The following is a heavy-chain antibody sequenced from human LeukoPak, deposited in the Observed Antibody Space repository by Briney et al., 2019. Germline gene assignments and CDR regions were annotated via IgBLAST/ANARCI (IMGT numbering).Heavy chain of an antibody. CDR3: ARGWNYAFRFDD. CDR1: GFTFSDYW. J-gene: IGHJ4*02. D-gene: IGHD1-7*01. CDR2: IKQDGSER. V-gene: IGHV3-7*01. Sequence: GGSLRLSRAASGFTFSDYWMTWVRQAPGKGLEWVAHIKQDGSERYYGDSVKGRFTISRDNANNLVHLQMNSLGAEDTAVYYCARGWNYAFRFDDWGQGTLVTVSS.